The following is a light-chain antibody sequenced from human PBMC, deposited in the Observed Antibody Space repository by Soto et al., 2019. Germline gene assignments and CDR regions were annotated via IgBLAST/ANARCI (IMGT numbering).Light chain of an antibody. V-gene: IGLV2-11*01. CDR2: DVS. J-gene: IGLJ3*02. Sequence: QSALTQPRSVSASPGQSVTISCTGTTSDVGGYNYVSWYQQHPGQAPKLMIYDVSKRPSGVPDRFSGSKSGNTASLTISGLQAEDEADYYCCSYAGSYTWVFGGGTKLTAL. CDR1: TSDVGGYNY. CDR3: CSYAGSYTWV.